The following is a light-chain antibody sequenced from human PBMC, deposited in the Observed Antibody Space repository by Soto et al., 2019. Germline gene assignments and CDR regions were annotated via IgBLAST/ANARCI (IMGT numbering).Light chain of an antibody. J-gene: IGKJ1*01. Sequence: EIVLTQSPATLSLSPGERATLSCRASQSVSRYLAWYQQKPGQAPRLLIYDASNRATGIPARFSGSGSGTDFTLTISSLEPEDFAVYYCQQRSNWITFGQGTKVDI. CDR3: QQRSNWIT. V-gene: IGKV3-11*01. CDR2: DAS. CDR1: QSVSRY.